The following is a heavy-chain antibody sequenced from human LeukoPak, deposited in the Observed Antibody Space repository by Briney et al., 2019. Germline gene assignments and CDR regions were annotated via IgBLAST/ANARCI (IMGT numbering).Heavy chain of an antibody. V-gene: IGHV4-59*08. J-gene: IGHJ4*02. D-gene: IGHD3-3*01. CDR3: ARQADFWSNYYDY. Sequence: PSETLSLTCTVSGGSISSYYWSWIRQPPGKGLEWIGYIYYSGSTNYNPSLKSRVTISVDTSKNQFSLKLSSVTAEDTAVYYCARQADFWSNYYDYWGQGTLVTVSS. CDR2: IYYSGST. CDR1: GGSISSYY.